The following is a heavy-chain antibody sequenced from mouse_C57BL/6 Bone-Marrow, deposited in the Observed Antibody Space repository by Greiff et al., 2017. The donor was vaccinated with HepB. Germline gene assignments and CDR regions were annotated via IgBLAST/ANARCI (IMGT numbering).Heavy chain of an antibody. D-gene: IGHD2-5*01. J-gene: IGHJ4*01. Sequence: VKLQESGPGLVQPSQSLSITCTVSGFSLTSYGVHWVRQSPGKGLEWLGVIWSGGSTDYNAAFISRLSISKDNSKSQVFFKMNSLQADDTAIYYCAPSNDYAMDYWGQGTSVTVSS. CDR2: IWSGGST. V-gene: IGHV2-2*01. CDR3: APSNDYAMDY. CDR1: GFSLTSYG.